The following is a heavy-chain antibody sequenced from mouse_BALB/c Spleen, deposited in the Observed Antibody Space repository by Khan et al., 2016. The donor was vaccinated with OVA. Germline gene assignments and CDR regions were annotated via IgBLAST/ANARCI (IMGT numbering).Heavy chain of an antibody. D-gene: IGHD1-1*01. Sequence: EVELVESGGDLVKPEGSLKLSCAASGFTFSTYGMSWVRQPPDKRLEWVATISSAGSYTYYPDSVQGRFTISRDNAKNTLYLQMSSLKSEDPAMFYCARLAYYYGREGCAYWGQGTLVTVSA. CDR1: GFTFSTYG. CDR2: ISSAGSYT. J-gene: IGHJ3*01. CDR3: ARLAYYYGREGCAY. V-gene: IGHV5-6*01.